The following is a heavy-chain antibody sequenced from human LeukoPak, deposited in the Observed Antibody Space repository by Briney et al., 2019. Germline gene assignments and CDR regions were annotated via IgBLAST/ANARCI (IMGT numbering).Heavy chain of an antibody. J-gene: IGHJ6*03. V-gene: IGHV1-8*01. CDR2: MNPNSGNT. D-gene: IGHD2-15*01. CDR3: ARGICSGGSCYKGYYYYYMDV. Sequence: ASVKVSCKASGYTFISYDINWVRQATGQGLEWMGWMNPNSGNTGYAQKFQGRVTITADESTSTAYMELSSLRSEDTAVYYCARGICSGGSCYKGYYYYYMDVWGKGTTVTISS. CDR1: GYTFISYD.